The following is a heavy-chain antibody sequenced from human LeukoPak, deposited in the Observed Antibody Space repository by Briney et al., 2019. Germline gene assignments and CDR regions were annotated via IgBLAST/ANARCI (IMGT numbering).Heavy chain of an antibody. V-gene: IGHV3-7*03. CDR1: GFTFSSYG. J-gene: IGHJ4*02. CDR2: IKQDGSEK. Sequence: GGSLRLSCAASGFTFSSYGMHWVRQAPGKGLEWVANIKQDGSEKYYVDSVKGRFTISRDNAKNSLYLQMNSLRSEDTAVYYCARDQPYYDILTGYYSGDRDRTNSFDYWGQGTLVTVSS. D-gene: IGHD3-9*01. CDR3: ARDQPYYDILTGYYSGDRDRTNSFDY.